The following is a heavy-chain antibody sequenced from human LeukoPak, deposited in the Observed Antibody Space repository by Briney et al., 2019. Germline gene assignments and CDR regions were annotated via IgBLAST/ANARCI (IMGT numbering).Heavy chain of an antibody. CDR1: GGSFSGYY. CDR3: ARECSTIFGVVMGHYYYYMDV. Sequence: KASETLSLTCAVYGGSFSGYYWSWIRQPPGKGLERIGEINHSGSTNYNPSLKSRVTISVDTSKNQFSLKLSSVTAADTAVYYCARECSTIFGVVMGHYYYYMDVWGKGTTVTVSS. J-gene: IGHJ6*03. D-gene: IGHD3-3*01. V-gene: IGHV4-34*01. CDR2: INHSGST.